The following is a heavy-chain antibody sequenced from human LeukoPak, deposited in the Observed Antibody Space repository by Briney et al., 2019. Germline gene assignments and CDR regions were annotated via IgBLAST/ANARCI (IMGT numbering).Heavy chain of an antibody. V-gene: IGHV2-5*02. CDR2: IYWDDDK. CDR1: GFSVSTSGVG. CDR3: AHVSIAAGDY. Sequence: ESGPTLVKPTQTLXLTCSFSGFSVSTSGVGVGWILQPPGKALEWLAIIYWDDDKHYSPSLKSRLTINRDTPKNQVVLTMTNMDPVDTATYYCAHVSIAAGDYWGQGTLVTVSS. J-gene: IGHJ4*02. D-gene: IGHD6-13*01.